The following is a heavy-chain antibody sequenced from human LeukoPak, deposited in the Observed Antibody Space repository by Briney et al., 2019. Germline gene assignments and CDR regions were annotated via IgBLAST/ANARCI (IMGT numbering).Heavy chain of an antibody. CDR2: IYATGNT. CDR3: AREAYYYDSSGYWDAFDI. D-gene: IGHD3-22*01. Sequence: KPSETLSLTCAVYGGSFSGYYWSWIRQPAGKGLEWIGRIYATGNTKYNPSLESRVTISVDTSKNQFSLKLSSVTAADTAIYYCAREAYYYDSSGYWDAFDIWGQGTMVTVSS. CDR1: GGSFSGYY. J-gene: IGHJ3*02. V-gene: IGHV4-4*07.